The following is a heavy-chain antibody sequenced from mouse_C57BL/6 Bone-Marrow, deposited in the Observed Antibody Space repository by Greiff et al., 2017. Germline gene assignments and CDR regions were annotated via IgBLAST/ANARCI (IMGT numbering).Heavy chain of an antibody. CDR2: ISDGGSYT. CDR3: ARDSIHWYFDV. CDR1: GFTFSSYA. J-gene: IGHJ1*03. V-gene: IGHV5-4*01. Sequence: EVQLVESGGGLVKPGGSLKLSCAASGFTFSSYAMSWVRQTPEKRLEWVATISDGGSYTYYPANVKGRFTISRDNAKNNLYLQMSHLKSEDTAMYYCARDSIHWYFDVWGTGTTVTVSS.